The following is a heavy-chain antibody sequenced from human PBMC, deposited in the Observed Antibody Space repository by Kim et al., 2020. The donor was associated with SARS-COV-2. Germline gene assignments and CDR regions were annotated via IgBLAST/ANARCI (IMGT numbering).Heavy chain of an antibody. CDR1: GYTFTGYY. D-gene: IGHD6-6*01. CDR2: INPNSGGT. Sequence: ASVKVSCKASGYTFTGYYMHWVRQAPGQGLEWMGWINPNSGGTNYAQKFQGRVTMTRDTSISTAYMELSRLRSDDTAVYYCARDRRIAARPGSPGGMDVWGQGTTVTVSS. V-gene: IGHV1-2*02. CDR3: ARDRRIAARPGSPGGMDV. J-gene: IGHJ6*02.